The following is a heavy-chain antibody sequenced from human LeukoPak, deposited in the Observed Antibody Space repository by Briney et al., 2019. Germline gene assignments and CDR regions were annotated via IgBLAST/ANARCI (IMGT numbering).Heavy chain of an antibody. D-gene: IGHD3-3*01. CDR1: GFTFSSYS. Sequence: GGSLRLSCAASGFTFSSYSMNWVRQAPGKGLEWVSSISSSSSYIYYAGSVKGRFTISRDNAKNSLYLQMNSLRAEDTAVYYCARAGGTYYDFWSGGYFDYWGQGTLVTVSS. CDR2: ISSSSSYI. J-gene: IGHJ4*02. CDR3: ARAGGTYYDFWSGGYFDY. V-gene: IGHV3-21*01.